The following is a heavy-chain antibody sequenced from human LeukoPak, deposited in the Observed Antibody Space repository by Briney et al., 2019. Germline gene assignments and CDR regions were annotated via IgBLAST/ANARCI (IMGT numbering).Heavy chain of an antibody. D-gene: IGHD1-1*01. CDR1: GGSISSYY. V-gene: IGHV4-59*01. CDR2: IYYSGST. CDR3: ARHGTTGTNLNWFDP. Sequence: PSETLSLTCTVSGGSISSYYWSWIRQPPGKGLEWIRYIYYSGSTNYNPSLKSRVSISIDTSKSQFSLKVSSVTAADTAVYYCARHGTTGTNLNWFDPWGQGTLVTVSS. J-gene: IGHJ5*02.